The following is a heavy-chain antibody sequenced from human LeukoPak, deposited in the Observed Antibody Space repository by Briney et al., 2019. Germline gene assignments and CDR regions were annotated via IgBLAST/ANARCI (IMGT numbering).Heavy chain of an antibody. CDR1: GYTFTSYN. J-gene: IGHJ4*01. Sequence: ASLKLSCKASGYTFTSYNIKSVRQSPGQRVEWIGEITAYNGNTNYAQKPQGKVTINTDTSTSTASMELGSWRSHATALFYWPRDRGVVVPAAGGVDYWGHGTLVTASS. V-gene: IGHV1-18*01. CDR3: PRDRGVVVPAAGGVDY. CDR2: ITAYNGNT. D-gene: IGHD2-2*01.